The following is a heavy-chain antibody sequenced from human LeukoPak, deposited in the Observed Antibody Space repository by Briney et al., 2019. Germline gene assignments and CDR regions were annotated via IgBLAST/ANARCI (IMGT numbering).Heavy chain of an antibody. D-gene: IGHD3-16*01. CDR2: IWQDGLNK. J-gene: IGHJ4*02. CDR1: GSSPNNYA. V-gene: IGHV3-33*06. Sequence: PGGALRLSCAASGSSPNNYAMHWVRQAPGKGLEWVAVIWQDGLNKFYAYFLKGRLTISSDFDKDTVYLQMSGLTVEDTAVYYCAKAGQRSYAEAFDSWGQGPLVTVSS. CDR3: AKAGQRSYAEAFDS.